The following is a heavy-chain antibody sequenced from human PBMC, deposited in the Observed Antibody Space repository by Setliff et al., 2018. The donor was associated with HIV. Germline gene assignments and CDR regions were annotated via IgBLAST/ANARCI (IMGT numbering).Heavy chain of an antibody. CDR3: ATIRGYYYDSSGQEYFQH. J-gene: IGHJ1*01. V-gene: IGHV1-24*01. CDR2: FDPEDCET. CDR1: GDKLTELS. Sequence: ASVKVSCKVSGDKLTELSIHWVRQAPGKGLEWMGGFDPEDCETVYSQKFQGRVTMTEDTSADTAYMELSSLISEDTAMYYCATIRGYYYDSSGQEYFQHWGHGTLVTVSS. D-gene: IGHD3-22*01.